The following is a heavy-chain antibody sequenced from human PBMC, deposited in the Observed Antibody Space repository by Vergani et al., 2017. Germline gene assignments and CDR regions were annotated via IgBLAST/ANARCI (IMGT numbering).Heavy chain of an antibody. CDR1: GFSFSSYS. CDR2: ISGSSSYV. Sequence: EVQLVESGGGLVKPGGSLRLSCAASGFSFSSYSMNWVRQAPGKGLEWVASISGSSSYVFYRDSVEGRFTISRDNAKNSLYLQMNSLRAEDTAVYYCARGRELGWGPFDYWGQGTLVTVSS. J-gene: IGHJ4*02. CDR3: ARGRELGWGPFDY. D-gene: IGHD2-21*02. V-gene: IGHV3-21*02.